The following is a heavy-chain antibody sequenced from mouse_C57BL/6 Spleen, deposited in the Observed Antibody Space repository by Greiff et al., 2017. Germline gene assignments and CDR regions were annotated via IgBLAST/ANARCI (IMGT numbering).Heavy chain of an antibody. CDR3: ARSGGTGTVDY. CDR1: GYTFTSYW. D-gene: IGHD4-1*01. J-gene: IGHJ2*01. V-gene: IGHV1-69*01. Sequence: QVQLQQPGAELVMPGASVKLSCKASGYTFTSYWMHWVKQRPGQGLEWIGEIDPSDSYTNYNQKFKGKSTLTVDKSSSTAYMQLSSLTSWDAAVYYCARSGGTGTVDYWGQGTTLTVAS. CDR2: IDPSDSYT.